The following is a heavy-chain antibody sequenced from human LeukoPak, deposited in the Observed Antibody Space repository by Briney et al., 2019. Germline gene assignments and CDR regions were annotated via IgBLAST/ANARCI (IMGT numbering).Heavy chain of an antibody. V-gene: IGHV3-21*01. D-gene: IGHD3-10*01. CDR1: GFTFSSYS. Sequence: GGFLRLSCAASGFTFSSYSMNWVRQAPGKGLEWVSSISSSSSYIYYADSVKGRFTISRDNAKNSLYLQMNSLRAEDTAVYYCARYGSGSYHFDIWGQGTMVTVSS. CDR2: ISSSSSYI. J-gene: IGHJ3*02. CDR3: ARYGSGSYHFDI.